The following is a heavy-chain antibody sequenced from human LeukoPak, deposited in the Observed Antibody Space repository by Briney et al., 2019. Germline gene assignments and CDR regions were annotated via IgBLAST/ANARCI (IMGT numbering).Heavy chain of an antibody. CDR3: AREERAVAGPDAFDI. Sequence: SETLSLTCTVSGGSISSSSYYWSWIRQPPGKGLEWIGYIYYSGSTNYNPSLKSRVTISVDTSKNQFSLKLSSVTAADTAVYYCAREERAVAGPDAFDIWGQGTMVTVSS. CDR2: IYYSGST. V-gene: IGHV4-61*01. CDR1: GGSISSSSYY. J-gene: IGHJ3*02. D-gene: IGHD6-19*01.